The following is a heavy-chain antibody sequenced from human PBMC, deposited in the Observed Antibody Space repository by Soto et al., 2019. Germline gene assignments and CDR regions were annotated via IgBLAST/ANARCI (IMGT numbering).Heavy chain of an antibody. CDR1: GGSISSDYYA. D-gene: IGHD1-26*01. J-gene: IGHJ4*02. CDR3: AREMGGTYLDH. V-gene: IGHV4-30-2*01. CDR2: IYDSGAA. Sequence: QLQLQESGSGLVKPSETLSLTCAVSGGSISSDYYAWSWIRLPPGKALEWIGYIYDSGAAYFNPSLQSRVSMSVASSKNQFSPKLTSMTAADTAVYFCAREMGGTYLDHWGQGALVTVSS.